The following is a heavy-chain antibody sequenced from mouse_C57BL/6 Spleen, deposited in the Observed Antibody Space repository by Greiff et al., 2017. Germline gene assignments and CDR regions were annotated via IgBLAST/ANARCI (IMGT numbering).Heavy chain of an antibody. D-gene: IGHD4-1*01. J-gene: IGHJ1*03. CDR3: ARGDWDYWYFDV. CDR2: IYPGSGNT. V-gene: IGHV1-76*01. Sequence: VQLQQSGAELVRPGASVKLSCKASGYTFTDYYINWVKQRPGQGLEWIARIYPGSGNTYYNEKFKGKATLTAEKSSSTAYMQLSSLTSEDSAVYFCARGDWDYWYFDVWGTGTTVTVSS. CDR1: GYTFTDYY.